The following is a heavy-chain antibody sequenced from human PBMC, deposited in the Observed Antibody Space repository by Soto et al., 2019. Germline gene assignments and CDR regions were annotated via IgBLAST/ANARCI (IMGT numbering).Heavy chain of an antibody. Sequence: QVHLVQSGAEVKKPGASVNVSCQASGSITNHHMHWVRQAPGQVLEWMGIFNPSGLSTTYAQKFQGRVTITRDTSTSSGYRELSSLISEDAAVYFCAKVPHRGPIAVAGALGSWGQGTLVIVSS. CDR3: AKVPHRGPIAVAGALGS. CDR1: GSITNHH. D-gene: IGHD6-19*01. V-gene: IGHV1-46*01. CDR2: FNPSGLST. J-gene: IGHJ4*02.